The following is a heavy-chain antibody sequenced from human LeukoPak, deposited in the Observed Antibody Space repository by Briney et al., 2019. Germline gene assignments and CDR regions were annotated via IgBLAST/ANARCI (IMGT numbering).Heavy chain of an antibody. CDR2: IYPSGDYT. Sequence: ASVKVSCMASGYMFTSYYIHWVRQAPGQGLEWMGIIYPSGDYTSYAQKFQGRVTMTRDTSTSTVYMELSSLRSEDTAVYYCARESGVGKSFDYWGQGTLVTVSS. J-gene: IGHJ4*02. CDR1: GYMFTSYY. D-gene: IGHD3-10*01. CDR3: ARESGVGKSFDY. V-gene: IGHV1-46*01.